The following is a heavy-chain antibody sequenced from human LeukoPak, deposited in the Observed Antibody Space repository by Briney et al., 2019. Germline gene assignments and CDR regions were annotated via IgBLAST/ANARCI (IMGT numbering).Heavy chain of an antibody. CDR3: ARGITIFGVGLRGFDY. CDR2: ISAYNGNT. D-gene: IGHD3-3*01. CDR1: GYTFTSYG. V-gene: IGHV1-18*01. J-gene: IGHJ4*02. Sequence: ASVKVSCKASGYTFTSYGISWVRRAPGQGLEWMGWISAYNGNTNYAQKLQGRVTMTTDTSTSTAYMELRSLRSDDTAVYYCARGITIFGVGLRGFDYWGQGTLVTVSS.